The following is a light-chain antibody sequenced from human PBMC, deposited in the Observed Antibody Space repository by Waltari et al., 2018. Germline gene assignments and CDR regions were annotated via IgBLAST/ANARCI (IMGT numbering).Light chain of an antibody. Sequence: QSVLTQPPSASETPGQRVTISCSGSTSNIGSNTVNWYQQLPGTAPKLLIYSDNHRPSWVPHRFSGSKSGTSASLAISGLQSEDEADYYCASWDDTLIGVIFGGGTKLTVL. CDR3: ASWDDTLIGVI. J-gene: IGLJ2*01. CDR1: TSNIGSNT. CDR2: SDN. V-gene: IGLV1-44*01.